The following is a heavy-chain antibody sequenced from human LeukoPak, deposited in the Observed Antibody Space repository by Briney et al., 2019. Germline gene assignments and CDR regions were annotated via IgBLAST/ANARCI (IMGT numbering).Heavy chain of an antibody. CDR2: ISSSSSTI. CDR1: GFTFSAYA. D-gene: IGHD1-1*01. V-gene: IGHV3-48*02. Sequence: GGSLRLSCAASGFTFSAYAMSWVRQAPGKGLEWVSYISSSSSTIYYADSVKGRFTISRDNAKNSLYLQMNSLRDEDTAVYYCASGAMTNWYYFDYWGQGTLVTVSS. CDR3: ASGAMTNWYYFDY. J-gene: IGHJ4*02.